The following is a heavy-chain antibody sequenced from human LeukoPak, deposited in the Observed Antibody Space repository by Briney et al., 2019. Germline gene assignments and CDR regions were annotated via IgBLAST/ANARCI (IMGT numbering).Heavy chain of an antibody. J-gene: IGHJ6*03. Sequence: SETLSLTCTVSGGSISSYYWSWIRQPLGKGPEWIGEINHSGSTNYNPSLKSRVTISVDTSKNQFSLKLSSVTAADTAVYYCARVGGYSPYYYYYYYMDVWGKGTTVTVSS. CDR3: ARVGGYSPYYYYYYYMDV. CDR2: INHSGST. D-gene: IGHD3-22*01. V-gene: IGHV4-34*01. CDR1: GGSISSYY.